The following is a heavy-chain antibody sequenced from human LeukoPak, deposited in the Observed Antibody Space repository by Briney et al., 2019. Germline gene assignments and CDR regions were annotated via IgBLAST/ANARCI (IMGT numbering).Heavy chain of an antibody. CDR3: ARDSGPSTISSWPFDY. CDR1: GYTFTSYG. J-gene: IGHJ4*02. D-gene: IGHD6-13*01. CDR2: ISAYNGNT. V-gene: IGHV1-18*01. Sequence: ASVKVSCKASGYTFTSYGISWVRQAPGQGLEWMGWISAYNGNTNYAQKLQGRVTMTTDTSTSTAYMELRSLRSDGTAVYYCARDSGPSTISSWPFDYWGQGTLVTVSS.